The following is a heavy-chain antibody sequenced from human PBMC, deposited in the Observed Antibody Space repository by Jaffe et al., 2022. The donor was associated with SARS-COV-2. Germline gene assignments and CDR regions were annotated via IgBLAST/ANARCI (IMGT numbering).Heavy chain of an antibody. CDR3: ARDLPQWLVSYGMDV. J-gene: IGHJ6*02. CDR2: ISSSSSYI. D-gene: IGHD6-19*01. V-gene: IGHV3-21*01. Sequence: EVQLVESGGGLVKPGGSLRLSCAASGFTFSSYSMNWVRQAPGKGLEWVSSISSSSSYIYYADSVKGRFTISRDNAKNSLYLQMNSLRAEDTAVYYCARDLPQWLVSYGMDVWGQGTTVTVSS. CDR1: GFTFSSYS.